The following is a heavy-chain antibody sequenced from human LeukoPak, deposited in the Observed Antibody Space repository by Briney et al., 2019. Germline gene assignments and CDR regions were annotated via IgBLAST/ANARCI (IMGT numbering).Heavy chain of an antibody. J-gene: IGHJ5*02. CDR1: GFTFSSYW. CDR2: IKQDGSEK. Sequence: GGSLRLSCAASGFTFSSYWMSWVCQAPGKGLEWVANIKQDGSEKYYVDSVKGRFTISRDNAKNSLYLQMNSLRAEDTAVYYGARDLRLFSVGLKNWFDPWGQGTLVTVSS. CDR3: ARDLRLFSVGLKNWFDP. D-gene: IGHD2-21*01. V-gene: IGHV3-7*01.